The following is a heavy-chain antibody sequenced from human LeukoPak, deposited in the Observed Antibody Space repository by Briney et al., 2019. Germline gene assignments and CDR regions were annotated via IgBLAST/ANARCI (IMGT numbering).Heavy chain of an antibody. CDR3: ARGPYASGIYYGMDV. CDR2: ISSSSSYI. Sequence: NPGGSLRLSCAASGFTFSSYSMNWVRQAPGKGLEWVSSISSSSSYIYYADSVKGRFTISRDNAKNSLYLQMNSLRAEDTAVYYCARGPYASGIYYGMDVWGQGTTVTVSS. CDR1: GFTFSSYS. V-gene: IGHV3-21*04. J-gene: IGHJ6*02. D-gene: IGHD3-10*01.